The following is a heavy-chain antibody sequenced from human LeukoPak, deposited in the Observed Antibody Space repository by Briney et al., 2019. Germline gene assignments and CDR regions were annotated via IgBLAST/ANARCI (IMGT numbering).Heavy chain of an antibody. V-gene: IGHV3-30*02. J-gene: IGHJ6*03. CDR3: AKGLSYYYYMDV. Sequence: GGSLRLSCAASGFTFSSYGMHWVRQAPGKGLEWVAVIWYGGSNKYYADSVKGRFTISRDNSKNTLYLQMNSLRAEDTAVYYCAKGLSYYYYMDVWGKGTTVTVSS. CDR1: GFTFSSYG. CDR2: IWYGGSNK.